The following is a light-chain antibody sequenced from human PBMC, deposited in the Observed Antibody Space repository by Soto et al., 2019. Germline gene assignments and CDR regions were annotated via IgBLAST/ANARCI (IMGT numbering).Light chain of an antibody. J-gene: IGLJ1*01. V-gene: IGLV1-44*01. Sequence: QSVLTQTPSASGTPGQRVTISCSGSSSNIGGNTVNWYQQLPGTAPKLLIYSNNQRPSGVPDRFSGSKSGASASLAISGLQSEDEADYYCATWDDSLNAKGVFGNGKKLTVL. CDR2: SNN. CDR3: ATWDDSLNAKGV. CDR1: SSNIGGNT.